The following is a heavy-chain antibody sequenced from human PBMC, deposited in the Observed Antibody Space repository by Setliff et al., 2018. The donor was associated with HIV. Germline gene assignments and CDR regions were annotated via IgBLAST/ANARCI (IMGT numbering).Heavy chain of an antibody. CDR2: INNNGST. J-gene: IGHJ6*03. Sequence: PSETLSLTCNVSGDSITTYYWSWIRQPAGKRLDWIGRINNNGSTNYNPSLKSRVIMSLDTSKNQFSLRLSSMSAADTAVYYCARESGSAYYYYYMDVWGKGTTVTVSS. CDR1: GDSITTYY. D-gene: IGHD1-26*01. V-gene: IGHV4-4*07. CDR3: ARESGSAYYYYYMDV.